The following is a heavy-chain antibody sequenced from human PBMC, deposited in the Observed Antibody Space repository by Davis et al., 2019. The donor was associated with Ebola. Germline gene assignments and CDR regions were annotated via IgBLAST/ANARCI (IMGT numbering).Heavy chain of an antibody. CDR3: ARDTYYYYNTMDV. CDR2: IRPDGSEE. CDR1: GFTFSTYW. Sequence: GGSLRLSCAASGFTFSTYWMSWVRQAPGKGLEWVAHIRPDGSEEQYVDSLKGRITISRDNAKNSLYLQVNSLRDEDTAVYYCARDTYYYYNTMDVWGKGTTVTVSS. V-gene: IGHV3-7*01. J-gene: IGHJ6*04.